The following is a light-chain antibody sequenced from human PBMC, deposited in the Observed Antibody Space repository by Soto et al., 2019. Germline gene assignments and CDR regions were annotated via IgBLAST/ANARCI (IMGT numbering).Light chain of an antibody. CDR2: DAS. J-gene: IGKJ4*01. CDR1: QRVSGY. Sequence: EIVLTQSPATVSLSPGERATLSRRASQRVSGYLAWYQHKPGQAPRLLISDASNRATGIPARFSGSGSETDFTLTISSLEPEDSAVYYCQQLSNWPLTFGGGTKVEIK. V-gene: IGKV3-11*01. CDR3: QQLSNWPLT.